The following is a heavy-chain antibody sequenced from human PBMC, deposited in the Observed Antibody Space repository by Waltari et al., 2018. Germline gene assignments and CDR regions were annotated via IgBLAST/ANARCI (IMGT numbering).Heavy chain of an antibody. D-gene: IGHD2-8*01. J-gene: IGHJ4*02. CDR1: GGSISSYY. CDR3: AREGRDGHRNFDY. Sequence: QVQLQESGPGLVKPSETLSLTCTVSGGSISSYYWSWIRQPPGKGLEWIGYIYYSGSTNYNPPLKSRVTISVDTSKNQFSLKLSSVTAADTAVYYCAREGRDGHRNFDYWGQGTLVTVSS. CDR2: IYYSGST. V-gene: IGHV4-59*01.